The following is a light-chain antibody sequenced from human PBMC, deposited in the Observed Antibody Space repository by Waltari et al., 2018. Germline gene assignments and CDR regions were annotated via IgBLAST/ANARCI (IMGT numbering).Light chain of an antibody. CDR1: HSISKF. CDR3: QQYGSSPET. CDR2: DAS. Sequence: EVVLTQSPATLSLSPGERATLSCRASHSISKFLAWYQQRPGQAPRLLIYDASDRPPGIPARFSGSGSGTDFTLTISSLEPEDFAVYYCQQYGSSPETFGQGTKVEIK. J-gene: IGKJ1*01. V-gene: IGKV3-11*01.